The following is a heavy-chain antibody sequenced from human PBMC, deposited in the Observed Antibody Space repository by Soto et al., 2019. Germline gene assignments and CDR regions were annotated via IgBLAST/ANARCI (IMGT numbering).Heavy chain of an antibody. CDR3: TCLRFGMFYTDARSYYYGMDV. J-gene: IGHJ6*02. D-gene: IGHD3-16*01. V-gene: IGHV4-39*01. CDR1: GGSISSSSYY. Sequence: PSETLSLTCTVSGGSISSSSYYWGWIRQPPGKGLEWIGSIYYSGSTYYNPSLKSRVTISVDTSKNQFSLKLSSVTAADTSVYYFTCLRFGMFYTDARSYYYGMDVWGQGTAVTVSS. CDR2: IYYSGST.